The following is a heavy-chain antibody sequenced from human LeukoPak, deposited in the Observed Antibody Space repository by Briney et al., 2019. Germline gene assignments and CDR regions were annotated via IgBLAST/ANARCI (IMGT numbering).Heavy chain of an antibody. CDR2: IYHTGTT. J-gene: IGHJ5*02. D-gene: IGHD2-15*01. Sequence: AVTLSLTCTVSGYSIISDDYWGWLRPPAGEGLGRIVSIYHTGTTYYNPSVRSQVTISEDRSKNQVSLKLKSKCAGATKGFLPLTSYNWFDPWGQGTLVTVSS. CDR1: GYSIISDDY. V-gene: IGHV4-38-2*02. CDR3: LTSYNWFDP.